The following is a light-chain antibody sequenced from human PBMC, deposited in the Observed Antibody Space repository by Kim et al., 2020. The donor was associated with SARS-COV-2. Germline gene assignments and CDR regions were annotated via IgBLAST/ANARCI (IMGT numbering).Light chain of an antibody. CDR1: KLGDKY. Sequence: SYELTQPPSVSVSPGQTASITCPGDKLGDKYACWYQQKPGQSPVVVIYQDSKRPSGIPVRFSGSNSGNTATLTISGTQAMDEADYYCQTWDSSTGVFGGGTQLTVL. V-gene: IGLV3-1*01. J-gene: IGLJ3*02. CDR2: QDS. CDR3: QTWDSSTGV.